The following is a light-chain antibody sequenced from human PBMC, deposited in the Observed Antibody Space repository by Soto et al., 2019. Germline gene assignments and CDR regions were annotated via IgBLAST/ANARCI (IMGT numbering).Light chain of an antibody. CDR1: SSDVGGYNY. CDR2: EVS. CDR3: SSYTNPSTRG. Sequence: QSALTQPASVSGSPGQSITISCTGTSSDVGGYNYVSWYQQHPGKAPKLMIYEVSNRPSGVSNRFSGSKSGNTASLTISGLQAEDEADYYCSSYTNPSTRGLGGGNKPTLL. V-gene: IGLV2-14*01. J-gene: IGLJ3*02.